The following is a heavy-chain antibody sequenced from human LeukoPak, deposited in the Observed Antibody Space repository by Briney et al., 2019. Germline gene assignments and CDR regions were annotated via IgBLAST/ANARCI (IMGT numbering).Heavy chain of an antibody. CDR3: AKDAQRGFDYSNSLEY. V-gene: IGHV3-33*06. CDR2: IWSDGTEK. J-gene: IGHJ4*02. Sequence: GGSLRLSCAASGLTFSHYGMHWVRQAPGKGLEWVAVIWSDGTEKYYGDAVKGRFTISRDNSRNTVYLQMNSLRGEDTAVYYCAKDAQRGFDYSNSLEYWGQGTLVTVSS. D-gene: IGHD4-11*01. CDR1: GLTFSHYG.